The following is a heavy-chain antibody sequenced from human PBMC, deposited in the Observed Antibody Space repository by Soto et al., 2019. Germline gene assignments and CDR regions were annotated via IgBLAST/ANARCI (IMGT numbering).Heavy chain of an antibody. D-gene: IGHD4-17*01. CDR1: GGSFSGYY. CDR3: ALTTVTPKADY. J-gene: IGHJ4*02. CDR2: INHSGST. V-gene: IGHV4-34*01. Sequence: SETLSLTCAVYGGSFSGYYWSWIRQPPGKGLEWIGEINHSGSTNYNPSLKSRVTISVDTSKNQFSLKLSSVTAADTAVYYCALTTVTPKADYWGQGTLVTVSS.